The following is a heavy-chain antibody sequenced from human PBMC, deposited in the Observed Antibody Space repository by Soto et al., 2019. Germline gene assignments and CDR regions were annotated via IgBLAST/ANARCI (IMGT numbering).Heavy chain of an antibody. J-gene: IGHJ4*02. V-gene: IGHV3-15*01. Sequence: PWGSLTLSCAAPGFTVISNDMTSVRQATGKGLEWVGRIKSKTDGGTTDYAAPVKGRFTISRDDSKNTLYLQMNSLKTEDTAVYYCTTVPRGYYDSSGFLRLQDYWGQGTLVTVSS. CDR1: GFTVISND. CDR2: IKSKTDGGTT. D-gene: IGHD3-22*01. CDR3: TTVPRGYYDSSGFLRLQDY.